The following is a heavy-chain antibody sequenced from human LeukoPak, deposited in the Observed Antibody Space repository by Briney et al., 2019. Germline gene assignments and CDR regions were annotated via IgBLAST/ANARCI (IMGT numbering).Heavy chain of an antibody. CDR2: IYYSGST. Sequence: SETLSLTCTVSGGSISGYYWSWIRQPPGKGLEWIGYIYYSGSTNYNPSLKSRVTISVDTSKNQFSLKLSSVTAADTAVYYCARLGATGAFDIWGQGTMVTVSS. CDR1: GGSISGYY. J-gene: IGHJ3*02. D-gene: IGHD1-26*01. V-gene: IGHV4-59*01. CDR3: ARLGATGAFDI.